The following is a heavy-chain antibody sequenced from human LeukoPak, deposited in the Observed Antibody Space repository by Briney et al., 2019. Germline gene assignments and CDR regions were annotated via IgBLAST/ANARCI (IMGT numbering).Heavy chain of an antibody. Sequence: SETLSLTCTVSGGSISSYYWSWIRQPPGKGLEWIGYIYYSGSTNYSPSLKSRVTISVDTSKNQFSLKLSSVTAADTAVYYCARETAMVIDYWGQGTLVTVSS. V-gene: IGHV4-59*01. D-gene: IGHD5-18*01. CDR1: GGSISSYY. J-gene: IGHJ4*02. CDR2: IYYSGST. CDR3: ARETAMVIDY.